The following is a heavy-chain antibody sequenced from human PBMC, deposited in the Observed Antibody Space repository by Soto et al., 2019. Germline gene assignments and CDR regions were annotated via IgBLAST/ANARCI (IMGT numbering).Heavy chain of an antibody. J-gene: IGHJ6*02. D-gene: IGHD4-17*01. CDR2: IYYSGST. CDR1: GGYISSGGYY. CDR3: ARGRTTTYGLDV. Sequence: QVQLQESGPGLVKPSQTLSLTCTVSGGYISSGGYYWSGIRQHPGKGLEWIGYIYYSGSTYYNPSLKSRVTISVDTSKNQFSIDLSSVTAGVTAVYYCARGRTTTYGLDVWCRGSTVTVSS. V-gene: IGHV4-31*03.